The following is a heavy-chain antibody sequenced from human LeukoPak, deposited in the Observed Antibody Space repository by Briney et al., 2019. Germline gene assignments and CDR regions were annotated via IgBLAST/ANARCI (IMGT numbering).Heavy chain of an antibody. Sequence: SGTLSLTCAVSGGSISSSNWWSWVRQPPGKGLEWIGEIYHSGSTNYNPSLKSRVTISVDKSKNQFSLKLSPVTAADTAVYYCASRPTGYDYVWGSYRDYWGQGTLVTVSS. V-gene: IGHV4-4*02. CDR1: GGSISSSNW. CDR3: ASRPTGYDYVWGSYRDY. D-gene: IGHD3-16*02. J-gene: IGHJ4*02. CDR2: IYHSGST.